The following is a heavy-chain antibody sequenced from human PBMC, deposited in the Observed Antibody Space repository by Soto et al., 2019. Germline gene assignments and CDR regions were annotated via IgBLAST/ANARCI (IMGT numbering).Heavy chain of an antibody. Sequence: QVQLQESGPGLVKPSQTLSLTCTVSGGSINNVNYYWSWIRQSQDKGRDWVGHMNNGGTTYNNPSLTRRVITAVDTSNYQFSLKLSSVSAADTAVSSWARGPSWDKVDYWGQGTLGTVSS. V-gene: IGHV4-30-4*01. D-gene: IGHD1-26*01. J-gene: IGHJ4*02. CDR1: GGSINNVNYY. CDR2: MNNGGTT. CDR3: ARGPSWDKVDY.